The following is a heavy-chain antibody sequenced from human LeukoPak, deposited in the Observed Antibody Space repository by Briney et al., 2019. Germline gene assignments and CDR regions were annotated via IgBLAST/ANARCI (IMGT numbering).Heavy chain of an antibody. CDR1: GFTFSRFA. CDR2: ISNSGDKT. J-gene: IGHJ4*02. CDR3: ARDPQVSY. Sequence: GGSLRLSCAVSGFTFSRFAMSWVRQAPGKGLEWVSSISNSGDKTFYADSVKGRFTISRDTSKNTLYLQMNNLRADDTAVYYCARDPQVSYWGQGALVTVSS. V-gene: IGHV3-23*01.